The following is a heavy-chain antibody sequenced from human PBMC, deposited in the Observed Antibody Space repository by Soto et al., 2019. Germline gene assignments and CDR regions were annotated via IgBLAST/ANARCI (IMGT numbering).Heavy chain of an antibody. V-gene: IGHV3-33*01. CDR1: GFTFRTYG. Sequence: GGSLRLSCAASGFTFRTYGMHWVRQAPGKGLEWVAIFWYDGSNKYYAESVKGRFTISRDNSKNTLYLQMNSLRAEDTAVYYCARDGTFGAKGGSLDIWGQGTMVTVSS. J-gene: IGHJ3*02. CDR3: ARDGTFGAKGGSLDI. D-gene: IGHD3-16*01. CDR2: FWYDGSNK.